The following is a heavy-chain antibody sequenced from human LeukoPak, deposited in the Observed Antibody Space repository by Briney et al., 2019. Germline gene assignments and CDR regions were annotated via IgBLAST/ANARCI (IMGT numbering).Heavy chain of an antibody. CDR2: ISGSGDST. V-gene: IGHV3-23*01. D-gene: IGHD1-1*01. CDR3: VKDEGGVQLAY. CDR1: GFTLRSYV. J-gene: IGHJ4*02. Sequence: PGGSLRLSCVASGFTLRSYVMNWVRQTPGKGLEWGSAISGSGDSTYYADSVKGRFTISRDNSKNTLYLQMNSLRADDTAVYYCVKDEGGVQLAYWGQGTLVTVSS.